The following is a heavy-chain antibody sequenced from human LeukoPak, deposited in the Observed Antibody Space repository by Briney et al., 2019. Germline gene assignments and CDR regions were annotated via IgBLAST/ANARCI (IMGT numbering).Heavy chain of an antibody. CDR1: GFTFSSYD. J-gene: IGHJ3*01. V-gene: IGHV3-21*01. CDR2: ISSSSSYI. Sequence: GGSLRLSCAASGFTFSSYDMNWVRQAPGKGLEWVSYISSSSSYIYYADSVEGRFTISRDNAKNSLYLQMNSLRAEDTAVYYCARVDAFDLWGQGTMVTVSS. CDR3: ARVDAFDL.